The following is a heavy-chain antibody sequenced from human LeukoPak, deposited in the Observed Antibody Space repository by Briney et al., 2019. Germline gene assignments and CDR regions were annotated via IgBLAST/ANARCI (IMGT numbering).Heavy chain of an antibody. CDR1: GFTFSNYA. J-gene: IGHJ4*02. D-gene: IGHD2-15*01. CDR3: ARDVVAATANYFDY. Sequence: GGSLRLSCAASGFTFSNYAMTWVRQAPEKGLKWVSSISDSGGGTYYEDSVKGRFTISRDNSKNTLYLQMNSLRAEDTAVYYCARDVVAATANYFDYWGQGTLVTVSS. V-gene: IGHV3-23*01. CDR2: ISDSGGGT.